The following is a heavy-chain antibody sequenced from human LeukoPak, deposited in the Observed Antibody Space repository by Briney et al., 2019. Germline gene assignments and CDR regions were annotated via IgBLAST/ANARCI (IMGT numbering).Heavy chain of an antibody. D-gene: IGHD3-22*01. J-gene: IGHJ3*02. CDR3: ARHPRISMIVVVTPDAFDI. Sequence: GESLKISCKGSGYSFTSYWIGWVRQMPGKGLEWMGIIYPGDSDTRFSPSFQGQVTISADKSISTAYLQWSSLKASDTAMYYCARHPRISMIVVVTPDAFDIWGQGTMVTVSS. CDR1: GYSFTSYW. V-gene: IGHV5-51*01. CDR2: IYPGDSDT.